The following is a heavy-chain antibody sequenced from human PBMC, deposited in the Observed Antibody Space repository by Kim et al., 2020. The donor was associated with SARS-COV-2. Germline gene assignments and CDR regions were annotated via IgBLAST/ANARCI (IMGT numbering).Heavy chain of an antibody. D-gene: IGHD3-22*01. V-gene: IGHV3-30*01. CDR3: TRDYYDSSGYSTYGMDV. Sequence: KGRFTISRDNSKNTLYLQMNSLRAEDTAVYYCTRDYYDSSGYSTYGMDVWGQGTTVTVSS. J-gene: IGHJ6*02.